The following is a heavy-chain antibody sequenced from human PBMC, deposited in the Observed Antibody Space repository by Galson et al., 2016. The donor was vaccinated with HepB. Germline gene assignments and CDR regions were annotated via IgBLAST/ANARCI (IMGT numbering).Heavy chain of an antibody. CDR3: ARDPPAKSD. CDR2: IYSGGSI. D-gene: IGHD4/OR15-4a*01. V-gene: IGHV3-66*01. CDR1: GFTVSNNY. Sequence: SLRLSCAASGFTVSNNYMSWVRQAPGKGLDWVSVIYSGGSINYADSAKGRFTISRDSSKNTLYLQMNSLTAEDTAGYYCARDPPAKSDWGQGTLVTVSS. J-gene: IGHJ4*02.